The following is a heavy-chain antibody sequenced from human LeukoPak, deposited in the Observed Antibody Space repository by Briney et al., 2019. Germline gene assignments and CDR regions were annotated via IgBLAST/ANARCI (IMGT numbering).Heavy chain of an antibody. J-gene: IGHJ4*02. D-gene: IGHD1-26*01. V-gene: IGHV4-59*05. CDR2: IYYSGST. Sequence: PSETLSLTCTVSGGSISSYHWSWIRQPPGKGLEWIGSIYYSGSTYYNPSLKSRVTISVDTSKNQFSLKLSSVTAADTAVYYCARNIVGATGYDYWGQGTLVTVSS. CDR3: ARNIVGATGYDY. CDR1: GGSISSYH.